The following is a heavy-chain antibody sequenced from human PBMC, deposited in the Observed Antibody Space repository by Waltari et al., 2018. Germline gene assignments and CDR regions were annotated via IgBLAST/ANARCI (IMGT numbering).Heavy chain of an antibody. D-gene: IGHD3-3*01. CDR1: GGSISSGSYY. CDR3: ARGRITIFGVVKGYFDY. CDR2: IYYSGST. V-gene: IGHV4-31*03. Sequence: QVQLQESGPGLVKPSQTLFLTCTVSGGSISSGSYYWSWIRQPAGKGLEWIGYIYYSGSTYYNPSLKSRVTISVDTSKNQFSLKLSSVTAADTAVYYCARGRITIFGVVKGYFDYWGQGTLVTVSS. J-gene: IGHJ4*02.